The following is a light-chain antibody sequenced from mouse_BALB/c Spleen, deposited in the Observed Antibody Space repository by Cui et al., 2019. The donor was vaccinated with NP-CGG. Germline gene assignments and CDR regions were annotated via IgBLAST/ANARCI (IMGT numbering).Light chain of an antibody. V-gene: IGLV1*01. J-gene: IGLJ1*01. CDR3: ALWYSNHWV. Sequence: QAVVTQESALTTSPGETVTLTCRSSTGAVTTSNYANWVQEKPDHLFTGLIGGTNNRAPGVPARFSSSLIGDKAALIITGAQTEDEAIYFCALWYSNHWVFGGGTKLTVL. CDR2: GTN. CDR1: TGAVTTSNY.